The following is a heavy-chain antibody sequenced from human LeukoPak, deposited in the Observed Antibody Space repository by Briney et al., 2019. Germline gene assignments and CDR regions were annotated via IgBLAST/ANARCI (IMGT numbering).Heavy chain of an antibody. CDR1: GFTFSSYA. V-gene: IGHV3-7*01. D-gene: IGHD3-3*02. CDR2: IKQGGSDK. Sequence: PGGSLRLSCAASGFTFSSYAMSWVRQAPGKGLEWVANIKQGGSDKYYVDTVKGRFTISRDNAKNSVFLQVSSLRPEDTAVYYCALVSNYYFAYWGQGTLVTVSS. CDR3: ALVSNYYFAY. J-gene: IGHJ4*02.